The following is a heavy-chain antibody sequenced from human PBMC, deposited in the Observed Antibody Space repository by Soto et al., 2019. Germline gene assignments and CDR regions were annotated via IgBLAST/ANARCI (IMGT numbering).Heavy chain of an antibody. CDR2: IYYSGST. CDR1: GGSISSYY. CDR3: ARGAAVGATTFDY. V-gene: IGHV4-59*01. Sequence: NPSETLSLTFTVSGGSISSYYWSWIRQPPGKGLEWIGYIYYSGSTNYNPSLKSRVTMSVDTSKNQFSLKLSSVTAADTAVYYCARGAAVGATTFDYWGQGTLVTVSS. J-gene: IGHJ4*02. D-gene: IGHD1-26*01.